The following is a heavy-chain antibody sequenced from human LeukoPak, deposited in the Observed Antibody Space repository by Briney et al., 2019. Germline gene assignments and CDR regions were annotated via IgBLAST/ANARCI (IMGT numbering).Heavy chain of an antibody. Sequence: GSLRLSFAASGFTVSSNYMSWVRPAPGKGLEWVSVIYSGGSGGSTYYADSVKGRFTISRDNSKNTLYLQMNSLRAEDTAVYYCARDSGSYYDAFDIWGQGTMVTVSS. V-gene: IGHV3-53*01. CDR1: GFTVSSNY. CDR3: ARDSGSYYDAFDI. CDR2: IYSGGSGGST. D-gene: IGHD1-26*01. J-gene: IGHJ3*02.